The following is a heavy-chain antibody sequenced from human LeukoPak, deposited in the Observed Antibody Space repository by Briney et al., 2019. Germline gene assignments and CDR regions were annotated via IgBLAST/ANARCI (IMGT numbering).Heavy chain of an antibody. CDR2: IYPSGST. CDR3: ARDTHDYSRPGVPSDY. CDR1: GGSISSDY. Sequence: SETLSLTCTVSGGSISSDYWSWIRQPAGKGLEWIGRIYPSGSTNYNPSLKSRVTMSVDTSKNQFSLKLSSVIAADTAVYYCARDTHDYSRPGVPSDYWGQGTLVTVSS. V-gene: IGHV4-4*07. J-gene: IGHJ4*02. D-gene: IGHD4-11*01.